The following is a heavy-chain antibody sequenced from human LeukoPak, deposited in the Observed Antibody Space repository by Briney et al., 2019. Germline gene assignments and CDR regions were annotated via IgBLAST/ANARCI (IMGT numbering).Heavy chain of an antibody. CDR3: ARAPYSSSLYYYYCYMDV. D-gene: IGHD6-6*01. J-gene: IGHJ6*03. Sequence: GGSLRLSCAASGFTFSSYSMNWVRQAPGKGLEWVSYISSSDSTIYYADSVKGRFTISRDNAKNSLYLQMNSLRAEDTAVYYCARAPYSSSLYYYYCYMDVWGKGTTVTVSS. V-gene: IGHV3-48*01. CDR2: ISSSDSTI. CDR1: GFTFSSYS.